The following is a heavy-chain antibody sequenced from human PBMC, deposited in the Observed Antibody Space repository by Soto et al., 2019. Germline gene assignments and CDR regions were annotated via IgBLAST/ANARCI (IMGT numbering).Heavy chain of an antibody. V-gene: IGHV3-30-3*01. D-gene: IGHD3-3*01. J-gene: IGHJ6*02. CDR1: GFTFSIYA. CDR3: ARDFTIFGWARGMDV. CDR2: ISYDGSNK. Sequence: GGSLRLSCAASGFTFSIYAMHWVRQAPGKGLEWVAVISYDGSNKYYADSVKGRFTISRDNSKNTLYLQMNSLRAEDTAVYYCARDFTIFGWARGMDVWGQGTTVTVSS.